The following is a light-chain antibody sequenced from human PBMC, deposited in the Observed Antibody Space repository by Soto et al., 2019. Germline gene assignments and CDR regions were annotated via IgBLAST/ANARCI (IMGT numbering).Light chain of an antibody. V-gene: IGKV3-20*01. J-gene: IGKJ1*01. Sequence: ESVLTQSAGTLSLSPGERATLSCRARQSISSSYLAWYQQKPGQAHRLLIYGASSRATGIPDRFSGSGSGTDFTLTISRLEPEDFAVYYCQHFGTSTWTFGQGTKVEIK. CDR3: QHFGTSTWT. CDR1: QSISSSY. CDR2: GAS.